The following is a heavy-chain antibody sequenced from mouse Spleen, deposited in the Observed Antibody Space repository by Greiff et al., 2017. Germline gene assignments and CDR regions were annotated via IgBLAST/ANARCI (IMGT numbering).Heavy chain of an antibody. CDR3: ARSTLRGDAMDY. CDR2: INPSSGYT. Sequence: QVQLQQPGAELVMPGASVKLSCKASGYTFTSYWMHWVKQRPGQGLEWIGYINPSSGYTKYNQKFKDKATLTADKSSSTAYMQLSSLTYEDSAVYYCARSTLRGDAMDYWGQGTSVTVSS. V-gene: IGHV1-7*01. J-gene: IGHJ4*01. CDR1: GYTFTSYW. D-gene: IGHD2-1*01.